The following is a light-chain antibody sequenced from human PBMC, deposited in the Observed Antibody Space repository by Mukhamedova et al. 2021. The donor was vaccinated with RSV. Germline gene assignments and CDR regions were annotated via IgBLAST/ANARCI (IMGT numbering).Light chain of an antibody. V-gene: IGKV3-15*01. J-gene: IGKJ4*01. CDR3: QQYSDWPLT. Sequence: SVGSYLDWYQQKPGQPPRLLIHEASTRATGIPAGFSGSGSGTEFTLTISSLQPEDFAVYYCQQYSDWPLTFGGGTKVEIK. CDR2: EAS. CDR1: SVGSY.